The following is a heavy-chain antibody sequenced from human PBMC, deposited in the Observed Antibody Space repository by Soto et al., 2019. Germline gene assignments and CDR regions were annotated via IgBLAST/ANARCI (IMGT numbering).Heavy chain of an antibody. CDR3: ARLRIATNNYKWFDP. D-gene: IGHD2-21*01. Sequence: PSEPLSLTCSVSGAALNSGNYYWSWIRQVPGKGLEWIGHIYVTGAVDYNPSLRDRITISQDTSERQFSLNLGLVTAADTAVYYCARLRIATNNYKWFDPWGQGTLVTVSS. CDR1: GAALNSGNYY. V-gene: IGHV4-31*03. CDR2: IYVTGAV. J-gene: IGHJ5*02.